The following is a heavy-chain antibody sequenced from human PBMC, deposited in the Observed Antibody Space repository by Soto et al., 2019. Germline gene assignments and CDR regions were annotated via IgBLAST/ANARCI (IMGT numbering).Heavy chain of an antibody. J-gene: IGHJ4*02. V-gene: IGHV3-48*02. CDR2: ISSSSSTI. D-gene: IGHD3-10*01. CDR3: ATVGSRQPLGPYFDY. CDR1: GFTFSSYS. Sequence: GGSLRLSCAASGFTFSSYSMNWVRQAPGKGLEWVSYISSSSSTIYYADSVKGRFTISRDNAKNSLYLQMNSLRDEDTAVYYCATVGSRQPLGPYFDYWGQGTLVTVSS.